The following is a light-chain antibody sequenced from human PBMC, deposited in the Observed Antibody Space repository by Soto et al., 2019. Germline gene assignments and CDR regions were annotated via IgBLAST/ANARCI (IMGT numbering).Light chain of an antibody. CDR2: GNT. J-gene: IGLJ1*01. CDR1: SSNIGSTYD. CDR3: QSYDDSLSVHYV. Sequence: QSVLTHPPSVSGAPGQRVTISCTGSSSNIGSTYDVQWYQQLPGTAPKLLIHGNTDRPSGVPDRFSGSKSGTSASLAITGLQADDEADYYCQSYDDSLSVHYVFGTGTKLTVL. V-gene: IGLV1-40*01.